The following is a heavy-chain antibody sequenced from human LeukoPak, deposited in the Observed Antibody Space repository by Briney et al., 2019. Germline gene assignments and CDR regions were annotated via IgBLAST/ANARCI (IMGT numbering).Heavy chain of an antibody. CDR1: GFTFSSYA. J-gene: IGHJ4*02. D-gene: IGHD3-22*01. CDR3: ARSLYYDSGGPDY. CDR2: ISSSSETI. Sequence: GRSLRLSCAASGFTFSSYAMHWVRQAPGKGLEWVSYISSSSETIYFADSVKGRFTISRDDAKNSLYLQTNSLRDEDTAVYYCARSLYYDSGGPDYWGQGTLVTVSS. V-gene: IGHV3-48*02.